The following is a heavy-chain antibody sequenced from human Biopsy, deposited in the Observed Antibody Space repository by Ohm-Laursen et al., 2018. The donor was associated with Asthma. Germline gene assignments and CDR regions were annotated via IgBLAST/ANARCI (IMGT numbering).Heavy chain of an antibody. J-gene: IGHJ4*02. CDR2: ISYDGSSI. CDR3: AREGVAGTHIED. D-gene: IGHD6-19*01. CDR1: GFSFGSYG. Sequence: SSLRLSCTASGFSFGSYGMHWVRQAPGKGLEWVAVISYDGSSIYYADSVKGRFTISRDNSKNTLSLQMNSLTAEDTAVYYCAREGVAGTHIEDWGQGTLVTVSS. V-gene: IGHV3-30*03.